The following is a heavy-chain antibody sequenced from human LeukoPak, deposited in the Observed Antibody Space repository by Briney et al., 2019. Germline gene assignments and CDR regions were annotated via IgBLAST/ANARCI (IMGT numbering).Heavy chain of an antibody. CDR2: IYTSGST. D-gene: IGHD4-11*01. CDR3: ARGEGYSNYPYYYYGMDV. J-gene: IGHJ6*02. CDR1: GGSISSGGYS. Sequence: SQTLSLTCAVSGGSISSGGYSWSWIRQPAGKGLEWIGRIYTSGSTNYNPSLKSRVTISVDTSKNQFSLKLSSVTAADTAVYYCARGEGYSNYPYYYYGMDVWGQGTTVTVSS. V-gene: IGHV4-61*02.